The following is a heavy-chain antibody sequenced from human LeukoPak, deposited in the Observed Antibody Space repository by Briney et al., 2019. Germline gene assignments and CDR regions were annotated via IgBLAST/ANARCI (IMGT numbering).Heavy chain of an antibody. CDR3: ARGHYYYGMDV. Sequence: PSQTLSLTCTVSGGSISSGTYYWSWIRQPAGKGLEWIGRIYLNESPNYTPSLKSRFTISIDTSKNQFSLQLGSVTAADTGVYYCARGHYYYGMDVWGQGTTVIVSS. CDR1: GGSISSGTYY. J-gene: IGHJ6*02. CDR2: IYLNESP. V-gene: IGHV4-61*02.